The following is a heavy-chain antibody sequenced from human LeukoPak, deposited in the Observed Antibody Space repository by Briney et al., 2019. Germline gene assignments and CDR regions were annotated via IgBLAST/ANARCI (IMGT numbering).Heavy chain of an antibody. V-gene: IGHV1-46*01. Sequence: ASVKVSCKASGYTFTSYYMHWVRQAPGQGLKWMGIINPSGGSTSYAQKFQGRVTMTRDTSTSTVYMELSSLRSEDTAVYYCARDADTRGYCSSTSCYAGYYYYMDVWGKGTTVTVSS. D-gene: IGHD2-2*01. CDR1: GYTFTSYY. CDR3: ARDADTRGYCSSTSCYAGYYYYMDV. J-gene: IGHJ6*03. CDR2: INPSGGST.